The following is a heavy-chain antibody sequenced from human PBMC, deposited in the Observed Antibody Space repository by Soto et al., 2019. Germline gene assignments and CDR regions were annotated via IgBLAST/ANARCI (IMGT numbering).Heavy chain of an antibody. CDR1: GFTFTSYA. Sequence: GGSLRLSCAASGFTFTSYALSWVRQAPGKGLEWVSSISGGGATIYYADSVKGRFTISRDNSKNTLYLQMNSLRAEDTAIYYCAKDLAVIIRYFDYWGQGTLVTVSS. CDR2: ISGGGATI. J-gene: IGHJ4*02. D-gene: IGHD3-22*01. V-gene: IGHV3-23*01. CDR3: AKDLAVIIRYFDY.